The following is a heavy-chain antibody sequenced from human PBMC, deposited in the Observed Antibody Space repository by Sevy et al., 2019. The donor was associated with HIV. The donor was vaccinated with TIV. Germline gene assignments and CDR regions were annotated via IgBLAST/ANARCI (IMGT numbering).Heavy chain of an antibody. Sequence: GGSLRLSCAASGFTFSSYAMSWVRQAPGKGLEWVSAISGSGGSTCYADSVKGRFTISRDNSKNTLYLQMNSLRAEDSAVYYCAKVLGLLFLSSAFDIWGQGKMVTVSS. V-gene: IGHV3-23*01. CDR3: AKVLGLLFLSSAFDI. CDR1: GFTFSSYA. J-gene: IGHJ3*02. D-gene: IGHD5-12*01. CDR2: ISGSGGST.